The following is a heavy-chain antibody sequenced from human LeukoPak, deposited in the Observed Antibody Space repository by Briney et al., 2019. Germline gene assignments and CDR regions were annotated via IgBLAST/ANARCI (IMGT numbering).Heavy chain of an antibody. D-gene: IGHD3-3*01. Sequence: TSETLSLTCTVSGGSISSYYWSWIRPPAGKGLEWIGRIYTSGSTNYNPSLKSRVTMSVDTSKNQFSLKLSSVTAADTAVYYCARDRTSIFGVVSPYYYYGMDVWGQGTTVTVSS. CDR1: GGSISSYY. CDR3: ARDRTSIFGVVSPYYYYGMDV. CDR2: IYTSGST. V-gene: IGHV4-4*07. J-gene: IGHJ6*02.